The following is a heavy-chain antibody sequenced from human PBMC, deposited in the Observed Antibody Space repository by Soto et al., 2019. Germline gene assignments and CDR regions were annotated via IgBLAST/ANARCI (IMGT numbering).Heavy chain of an antibody. CDR2: VGSSALST. D-gene: IGHD6-6*01. CDR1: GFTFSSYA. CDR3: AKIKGAARYFDL. V-gene: IGHV3-23*01. Sequence: GGSLRLSCAASGFTFSSYAMGWVRQAPGQGLQWVSAVGSSALSTYYTDSVKGRFTISRDNSKNTLYLQMNSLRAEDTAVYYCAKIKGAARYFDLWGQGTLVTVSS. J-gene: IGHJ4*02.